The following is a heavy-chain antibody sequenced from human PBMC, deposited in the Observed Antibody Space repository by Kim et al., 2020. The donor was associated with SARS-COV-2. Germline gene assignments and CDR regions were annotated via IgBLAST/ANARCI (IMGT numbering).Heavy chain of an antibody. J-gene: IGHJ4*02. CDR2: IKPDGSGT. Sequence: GGSLRLSCEASGFIFTTYWMAWARQFPGKGLEWVANIKPDGSGTHYVDSVKGRFTISRDNSKNSLYLQMNSLKVEDTAVYYCVRSIDYWGQGTLVTVSS. V-gene: IGHV3-7*01. CDR3: VRSIDY. CDR1: GFIFTTYW.